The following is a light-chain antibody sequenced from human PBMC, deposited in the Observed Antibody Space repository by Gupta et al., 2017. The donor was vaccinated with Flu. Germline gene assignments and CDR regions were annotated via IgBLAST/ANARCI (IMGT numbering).Light chain of an antibody. V-gene: IGLV2-11*01. CDR1: SSVVGGYNY. CDR3: CSDAGSNNLI. Sequence: QSALTQPRSVSGSPGPSVPTPCTGTSSVVGGYNYVSCYQQHPGKVPKLMIYDVTARPAGIPGRFSGSKSGNTASLTISGLQAEEEANYYSCSDAGSNNLIFGGGTKLTVL. J-gene: IGLJ2*01. CDR2: DVT.